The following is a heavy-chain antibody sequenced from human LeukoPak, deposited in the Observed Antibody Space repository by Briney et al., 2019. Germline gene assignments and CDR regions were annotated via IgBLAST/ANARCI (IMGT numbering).Heavy chain of an antibody. CDR3: ARENQLTIFARRGSFDY. V-gene: IGHV1-69*05. CDR2: IIPIFGTA. Sequence: ASVKVSCKASGYTFTSYYMHWVRQAPGQGLEWMGRIIPIFGTANYAQKFQGRVTITTDESTSTAYMELSSLRSEDTAVYYCARENQLTIFARRGSFDYWGQGTLVTVSS. D-gene: IGHD3-3*01. J-gene: IGHJ4*02. CDR1: GYTFTSYY.